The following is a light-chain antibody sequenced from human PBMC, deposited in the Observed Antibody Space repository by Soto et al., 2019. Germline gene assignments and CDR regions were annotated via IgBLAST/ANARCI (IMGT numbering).Light chain of an antibody. CDR2: GTA. Sequence: IPMFRSPSSLYASVGDRVTAACRSSQAIAGWLAWYQQKPGKAPRLLIYGTATLQSGVPSRFSGSGSGTDFTLTINSLQPEDFATYYCQQAYSFPLTFGGGTKVDIK. V-gene: IGKV1D-12*01. CDR1: QAIAGW. J-gene: IGKJ4*01. CDR3: QQAYSFPLT.